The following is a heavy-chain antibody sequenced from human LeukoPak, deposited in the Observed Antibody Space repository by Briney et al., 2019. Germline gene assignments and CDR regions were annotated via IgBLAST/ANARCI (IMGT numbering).Heavy chain of an antibody. V-gene: IGHV1-2*06. CDR2: INPNSGGT. CDR1: GYTFTGYY. Sequence: ASVKVSCKASGYTFTGYYMHWVRQAPGQGLEWMGRINPNSGGTNYAQKFQGRVTMTRDTSISTAYMELSRLRSDDTAVYYCAGDPDWNYVVDYWGQGTLVTVSS. J-gene: IGHJ4*02. D-gene: IGHD1-7*01. CDR3: AGDPDWNYVVDY.